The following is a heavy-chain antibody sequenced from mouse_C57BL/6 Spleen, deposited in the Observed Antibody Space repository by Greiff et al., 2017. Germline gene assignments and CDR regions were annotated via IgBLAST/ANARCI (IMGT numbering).Heavy chain of an antibody. CDR1: GYTFTSYW. CDR2: IHPNSGST. V-gene: IGHV1-64*01. CDR3: ALDSSCYGYFAMDY. D-gene: IGHD3-2*02. Sequence: QVQLQQPGAELVKPGASVKLSCKASGYTFTSYWMHWVKQRPGQGLEWIGMIHPNSGSTNYNEKFKSKATLTVDKSSSTAYMQLSRLTSEDSAVSSCALDSSCYGYFAMDYWGQGTSVTVSS. J-gene: IGHJ4*01.